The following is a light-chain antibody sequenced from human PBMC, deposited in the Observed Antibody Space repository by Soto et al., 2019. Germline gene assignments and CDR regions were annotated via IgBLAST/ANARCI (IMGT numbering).Light chain of an antibody. CDR1: STDVGSYNL. CDR3: CSYAGSSTRWV. J-gene: IGLJ3*02. Sequence: QSVLTQPASVSGSPGQSITISCTGTSTDVGSYNLVSCYQQHPGKAPKLMIYEVSKRPSGVSNRFSGSKSGNTASLTISGLQAEDEADYYCCSYAGSSTRWVFGGGTKLTVL. V-gene: IGLV2-23*02. CDR2: EVS.